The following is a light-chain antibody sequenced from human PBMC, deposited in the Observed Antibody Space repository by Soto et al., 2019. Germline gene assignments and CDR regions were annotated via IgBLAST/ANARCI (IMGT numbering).Light chain of an antibody. V-gene: IGKV3D-15*01. Sequence: EIVMTQSPATLSVSPGERATLSCRASQSVSSNLAWYQQKPGQAPRLLIYGASIRATGIPARFSGSGSGTEFTRTISSLQSEDFAVYYCQQYNNWPPYAFGQGTKREIK. J-gene: IGKJ2*01. CDR2: GAS. CDR1: QSVSSN. CDR3: QQYNNWPPYA.